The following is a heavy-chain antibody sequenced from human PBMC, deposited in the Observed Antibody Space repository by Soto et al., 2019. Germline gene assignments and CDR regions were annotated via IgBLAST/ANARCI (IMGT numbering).Heavy chain of an antibody. CDR3: ARILIPALWSGYYTGIGYYYYGMDV. Sequence: VASVKVSCKASGGTFSSYAISWVRQAPGQGLEWMGGIIPIFGTANYAQKFQGRVTITADESTSTAYMELSSLRSEDTAVYYCARILIPALWSGYYTGIGYYYYGMDVWGQGTAVTVSS. CDR1: GGTFSSYA. J-gene: IGHJ6*02. V-gene: IGHV1-69*13. CDR2: IIPIFGTA. D-gene: IGHD3-3*01.